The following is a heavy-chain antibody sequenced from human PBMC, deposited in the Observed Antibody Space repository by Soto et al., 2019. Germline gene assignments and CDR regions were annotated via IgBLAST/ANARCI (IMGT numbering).Heavy chain of an antibody. CDR1: GFTFDTFW. D-gene: IGHD2-15*01. J-gene: IGHJ4*02. CDR3: ARDFATHCSGSTCYPYAY. V-gene: IGHV3-7*03. Sequence: LRLSCAASGFTFDTFWMSWVRQSPGKGLEWVANIKHDGSETYYVDSVKGRFTISRDNAKNSLFLQMNTLRTEDTAVYYCARDFATHCSGSTCYPYAYWGQGALVTVSS. CDR2: IKHDGSET.